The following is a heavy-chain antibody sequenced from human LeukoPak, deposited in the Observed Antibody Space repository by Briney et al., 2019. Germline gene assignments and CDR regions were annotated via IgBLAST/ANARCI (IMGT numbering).Heavy chain of an antibody. V-gene: IGHV4-34*01. CDR1: GGSFSGYY. Sequence: SETLSLTCAVYGGSFSGYYWGWIRQPPGKGLEWIGSIYYSGTTYYNLSLKSRVTISVDTSKNQFSLKLSSVTAADTAVYYCARVLSGAYNWFDPWGQGTLVTVSS. D-gene: IGHD1-26*01. CDR2: IYYSGTT. J-gene: IGHJ5*02. CDR3: ARVLSGAYNWFDP.